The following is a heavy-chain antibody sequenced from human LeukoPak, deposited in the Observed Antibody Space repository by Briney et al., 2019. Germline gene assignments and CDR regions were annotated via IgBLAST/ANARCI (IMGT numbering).Heavy chain of an antibody. J-gene: IGHJ4*02. D-gene: IGHD5/OR15-5a*01. CDR3: AKEVSTRSVYYFDY. CDR2: ISGSGSST. V-gene: IGHV3-23*01. Sequence: GGSLRLSCAASGFTFSSYAMSWVRQAPGKGLEWVSGISGSGSSTYYAESAKGRFTISRDNSKNTLYLQMNSLRAEDTAVYYCAKEVSTRSVYYFDYWGQGTLVTVSS. CDR1: GFTFSSYA.